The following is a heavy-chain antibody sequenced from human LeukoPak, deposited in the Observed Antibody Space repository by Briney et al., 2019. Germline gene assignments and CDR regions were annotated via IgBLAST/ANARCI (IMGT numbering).Heavy chain of an antibody. CDR1: GGTFSSYA. CDR2: IIPIFGTA. V-gene: IGHV1-69*06. J-gene: IGHJ4*02. CDR3: AKDLRPGYYGSGSLDY. D-gene: IGHD3-10*01. Sequence: SVKVSCKASGGTFSSYAISWVRQAPGQGLEWMGGIIPIFGTANYAQKFQGRVTITADKSTSTAYMELSSLRAEDTAVYYCAKDLRPGYYGSGSLDYWGQGTLVTVSS.